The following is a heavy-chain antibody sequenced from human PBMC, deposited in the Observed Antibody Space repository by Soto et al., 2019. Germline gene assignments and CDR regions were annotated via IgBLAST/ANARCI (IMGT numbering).Heavy chain of an antibody. CDR2: IYSGGST. CDR3: ARLLYYYDSSGYSDAFDI. Sequence: GGSLRLSCAASGFTVSSNYMSWVRQAPGKGLEWVSVIYSGGSTYYADSVKGRFTISGDNSKNTLYLQVNSLRAEDTAVYYCARLLYYYDSSGYSDAFDIWGQGTMVTVSS. V-gene: IGHV3-53*05. D-gene: IGHD3-22*01. CDR1: GFTVSSNY. J-gene: IGHJ3*02.